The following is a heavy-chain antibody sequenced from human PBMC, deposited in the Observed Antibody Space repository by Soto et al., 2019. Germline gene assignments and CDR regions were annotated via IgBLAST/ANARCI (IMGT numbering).Heavy chain of an antibody. J-gene: IGHJ4*02. CDR2: IYYSGST. Sequence: QLQLQESGPGLVKPSETLSLTCTVSGGSISSSSYYWGWIRQPPGKGLEWIGSIYYSGSTYYNPSLKSRVTLSVDTSKNQYSLKLSCVTAADTAVYYCARQGAVFDYWGQGTLVTVSS. CDR1: GGSISSSSYY. CDR3: ARQGAVFDY. V-gene: IGHV4-39*01.